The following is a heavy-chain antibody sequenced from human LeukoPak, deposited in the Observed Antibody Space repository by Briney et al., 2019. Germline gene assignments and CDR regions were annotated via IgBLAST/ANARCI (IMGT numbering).Heavy chain of an antibody. Sequence: GGSLRLSCAASGFTFSTYAMTWVRQAPGKGLEWVSGINSNGDEIYYADSVRGRFTISRDNSNNALYLQMDSLRAEDTAVYYCAKYRRYSSSWFDYWGQGTLVTVSS. CDR3: AKYRRYSSSWFDY. CDR1: GFTFSTYA. D-gene: IGHD6-13*01. J-gene: IGHJ4*02. CDR2: INSNGDEI. V-gene: IGHV3-23*01.